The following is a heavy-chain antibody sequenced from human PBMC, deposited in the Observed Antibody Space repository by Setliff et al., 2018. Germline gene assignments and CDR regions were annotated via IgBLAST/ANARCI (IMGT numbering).Heavy chain of an antibody. J-gene: IGHJ4*02. CDR1: GYSISSGYY. CDR3: ARGGYSGSYDFDY. CDR2: IYHSGST. V-gene: IGHV4-38-2*01. Sequence: SETLSLTCAVSGYSISSGYYWGWIRQPPGKGLEWIGSIYHSGSTYYNPSLKSRVTISVDTSISTAYMELSRLRSDDTAVYYCARGGYSGSYDFDYWGQGTLVTVSS. D-gene: IGHD1-26*01.